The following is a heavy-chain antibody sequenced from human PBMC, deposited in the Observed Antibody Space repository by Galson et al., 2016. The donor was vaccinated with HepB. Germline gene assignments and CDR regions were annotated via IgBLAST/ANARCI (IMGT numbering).Heavy chain of an antibody. Sequence: ETLSLTCAVYGESVSGYYWSWIRQPPGKGLEWIGAITHSGRPNYNPYLKSRVSMSVDTSKNQVSLKLSSVTAADTAVYYCARDNDDHGYYAMDYWGQGTLVTVSS. CDR3: ARDNDDHGYYAMDY. CDR1: GESVSGYY. V-gene: IGHV4-34*01. J-gene: IGHJ4*02. CDR2: ITHSGRP. D-gene: IGHD4-17*01.